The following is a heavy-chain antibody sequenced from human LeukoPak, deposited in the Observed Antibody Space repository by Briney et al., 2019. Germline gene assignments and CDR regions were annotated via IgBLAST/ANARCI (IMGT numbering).Heavy chain of an antibody. CDR2: IIPIFRTA. D-gene: IGHD1-1*01. CDR1: GGTFSSYA. V-gene: IGHV1-69*05. Sequence: SVKVSCKASGGTFSSYAITWVRQAPGQGLEWMGGIIPIFRTAFYAQKFQGRVTITTDESTSTAYMELSSLRSEDTAVYYCARTTEPKDDYYYYYMDVWGKGTTVTVSS. J-gene: IGHJ6*03. CDR3: ARTTEPKDDYYYYYMDV.